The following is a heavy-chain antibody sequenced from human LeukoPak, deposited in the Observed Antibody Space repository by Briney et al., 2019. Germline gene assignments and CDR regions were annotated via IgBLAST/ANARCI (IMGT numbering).Heavy chain of an antibody. CDR3: ARDSSSSFSFDY. V-gene: IGHV4-38-2*02. Sequence: SETLSLTCTVSGYSISSGYYWGWIRQPPGKGLEWIGSIYHGGSTYYNPSLKSRVTISVDTSKNQFSLKLSSVTAADTAVYYCARDSSSSFSFDYWGQGTLVTVYS. D-gene: IGHD6-13*01. CDR1: GYSISSGYY. J-gene: IGHJ4*02. CDR2: IYHGGST.